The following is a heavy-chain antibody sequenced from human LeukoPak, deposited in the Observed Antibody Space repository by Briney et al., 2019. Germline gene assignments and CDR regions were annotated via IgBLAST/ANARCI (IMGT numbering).Heavy chain of an antibody. Sequence: ASVKVSCKASGYTFTGYYMHWVRQAPGQGLEWMGWINPNSGGTNYAQKFQGRVTMTRDTSISTAYMELSRLRSDDTAVYYCARLEDCSSTSCYAIDYWGQGTLVTVPS. CDR2: INPNSGGT. D-gene: IGHD2-2*01. V-gene: IGHV1-2*02. CDR1: GYTFTGYY. CDR3: ARLEDCSSTSCYAIDY. J-gene: IGHJ4*02.